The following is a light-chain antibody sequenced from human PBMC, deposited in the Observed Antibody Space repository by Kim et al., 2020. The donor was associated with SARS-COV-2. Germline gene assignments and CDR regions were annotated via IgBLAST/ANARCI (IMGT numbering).Light chain of an antibody. CDR2: STS. J-gene: IGKJ1*01. V-gene: IGKV1-5*03. CDR1: QSISNW. CDR3: QQYNNYSWT. Sequence: DIQMTQSPSTLSASVGDRVTITCRASQSISNWLAWYQQKPGKVPKLLIYSTSTLESGVPSRFSGSGSGTEFTLTISSLQPDDFATYYCQQYNNYSWTFGQGTKVDIK.